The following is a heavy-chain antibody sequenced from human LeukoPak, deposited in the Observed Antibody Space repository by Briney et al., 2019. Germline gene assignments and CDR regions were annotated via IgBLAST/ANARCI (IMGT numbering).Heavy chain of an antibody. CDR2: IKLDGSEK. Sequence: PGGSLRLSCVASGFTFGKYWMSWVRQAPGKGLEWVANIKLDGSEKNYVDSVKGRFTISRDNAKNSLYLQMNSLRAEDTAVYYCARDGADCSSTSCFSGWFDPWGQGTLVTVSS. J-gene: IGHJ5*02. D-gene: IGHD2-2*01. V-gene: IGHV3-7*01. CDR3: ARDGADCSSTSCFSGWFDP. CDR1: GFTFGKYW.